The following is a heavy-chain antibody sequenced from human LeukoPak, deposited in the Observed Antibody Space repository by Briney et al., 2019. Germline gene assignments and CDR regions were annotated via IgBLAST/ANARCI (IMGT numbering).Heavy chain of an antibody. CDR3: GRSPNFYYDGSGSFDI. J-gene: IGHJ3*02. Sequence: SETLSLTCTVSGGSISSYYWSWIRQPPGKGLEWIGYIYYSGSTNYNPSLKSRVTISVDTSKNQFSLKLRSVTAADTAVYYCGRSPNFYYDGSGSFDIWGQGTMVTVSS. V-gene: IGHV4-59*01. D-gene: IGHD3-22*01. CDR1: GGSISSYY. CDR2: IYYSGST.